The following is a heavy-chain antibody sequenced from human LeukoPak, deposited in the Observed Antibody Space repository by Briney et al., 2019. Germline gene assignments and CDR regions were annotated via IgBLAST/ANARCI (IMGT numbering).Heavy chain of an antibody. CDR3: ARRGLAITMVRGVIDY. CDR1: GFSFSTYW. V-gene: IGHV4-34*01. D-gene: IGHD3-10*01. J-gene: IGHJ4*02. Sequence: GSLRLSCAASGFSFSTYWMHWVRQAPGKGLVWIGEINHSGSTNYNPSLKSRVTISVDTSKNQFSLKLSSVTAADTAVYYCARRGLAITMVRGVIDYWGQGTLVTVSS. CDR2: INHSGST.